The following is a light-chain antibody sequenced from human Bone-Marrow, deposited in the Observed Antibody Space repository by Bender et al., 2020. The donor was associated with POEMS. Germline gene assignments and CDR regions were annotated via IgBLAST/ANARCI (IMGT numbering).Light chain of an antibody. CDR1: GSDFATTNY. Sequence: QSTLTQPASVSGSPGQSITIPCNGTGSDFATTNYVSWYQHHPGKAPKLLIFGVSDRPSGVSNRFSGSKSGDTASLTISGLQAEDEAEYHCSSYTDSTTVVFGGGTKVTVL. V-gene: IGLV2-14*03. J-gene: IGLJ2*01. CDR2: GVS. CDR3: SSYTDSTTVV.